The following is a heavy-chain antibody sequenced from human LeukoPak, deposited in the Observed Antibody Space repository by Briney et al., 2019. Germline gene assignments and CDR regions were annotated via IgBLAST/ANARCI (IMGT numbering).Heavy chain of an antibody. Sequence: SETLSLTCTVSGGSIISSSYYWGWIRQPPGKGLECIGSVYYSGSTYYNPSLKSRVTISVDTSKTQFSLKLSSVTAADTAVYYCARDFGTMVRGVIIAFNWFDPWGQGTLVTVSS. CDR1: GGSIISSSYY. CDR3: ARDFGTMVRGVIIAFNWFDP. J-gene: IGHJ5*02. CDR2: VYYSGST. V-gene: IGHV4-39*07. D-gene: IGHD3-10*01.